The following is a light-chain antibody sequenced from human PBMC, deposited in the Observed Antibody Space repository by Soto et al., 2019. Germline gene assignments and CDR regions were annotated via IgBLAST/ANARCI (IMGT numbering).Light chain of an antibody. CDR2: AAS. CDR3: QQSYSSPPT. J-gene: IGKJ1*01. Sequence: DIQMTQSPSSLSPSVGDRVTIICLAGQTMYNYLNWYQQKPGKAPKLLIFAASSLQSGVPSRFSGSRSGPDFTLTISSLQPEDFATYYCQQSYSSPPTFGQGTKVDIK. V-gene: IGKV1-39*01. CDR1: QTMYNY.